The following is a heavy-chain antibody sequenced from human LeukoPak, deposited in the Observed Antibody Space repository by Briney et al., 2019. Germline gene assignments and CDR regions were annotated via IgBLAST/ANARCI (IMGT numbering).Heavy chain of an antibody. V-gene: IGHV1-18*01. Sequence: GASVKVSCKASGYTFTSYGISWVRQAPGQGLEWMGWISAYNGNTNYAQKLQGRVTMTTDTSTSTAYMELRSLRSDDTAVYYCARDLTHYDSSGCDYWGQGTLVTVSS. CDR2: ISAYNGNT. J-gene: IGHJ4*02. CDR3: ARDLTHYDSSGCDY. CDR1: GYTFTSYG. D-gene: IGHD3-22*01.